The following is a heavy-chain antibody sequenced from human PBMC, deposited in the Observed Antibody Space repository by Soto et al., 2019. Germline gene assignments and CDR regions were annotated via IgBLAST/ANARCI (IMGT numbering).Heavy chain of an antibody. D-gene: IGHD1-1*01. CDR3: ATQGLTNYYFDY. CDR2: IDLSESYT. V-gene: IGHV5-10-1*01. CDR1: GYSFASQW. J-gene: IGHJ4*02. Sequence: PGESLKISCKVSGYSFASQWISWVRQLPGKGQEWMGRIDLSESYTTYNPSFQGHVSFSADKSITTAYLQWSSLKASDTATYYCATQGLTNYYFDYWGQGTLVTVSS.